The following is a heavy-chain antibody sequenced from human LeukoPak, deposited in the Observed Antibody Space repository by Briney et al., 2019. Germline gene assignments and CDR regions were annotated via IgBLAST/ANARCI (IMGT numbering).Heavy chain of an antibody. V-gene: IGHV1-2*02. CDR3: ARGREFTRGLLDAFDI. D-gene: IGHD3-10*01. J-gene: IGHJ3*02. CDR2: INPNSGGT. CDR1: GYTFTGYY. Sequence: ASVKVSCKASGYTFTGYYMHWVRQAPGQGLEWMGWINPNSGGTNYAQKFQGRVTMTRDTSISTAYMELSRLRSDDTAVYYCARGREFTRGLLDAFDIWGQGTMVTVSS.